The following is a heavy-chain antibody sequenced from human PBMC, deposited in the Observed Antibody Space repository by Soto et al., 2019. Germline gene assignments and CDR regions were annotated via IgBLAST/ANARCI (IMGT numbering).Heavy chain of an antibody. J-gene: IGHJ4*02. CDR1: GGSIRSSDYY. Sequence: QVPLQESGPGLVKPSQTLSLTCTVSGGSIRSSDYYWSWIRQPPGKGLEWIGYVSYSESAYYKPSLQSRGFISIDTSKNQFSLTLSSVTAADTAVYYCARVIITATGTSGFDSWGQGTLVTVSS. CDR2: VSYSESA. CDR3: ARVIITATGTSGFDS. D-gene: IGHD6-13*01. V-gene: IGHV4-30-4*01.